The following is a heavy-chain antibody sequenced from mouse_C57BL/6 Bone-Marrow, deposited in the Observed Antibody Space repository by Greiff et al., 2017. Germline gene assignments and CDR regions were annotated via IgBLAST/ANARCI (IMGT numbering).Heavy chain of an antibody. CDR2: IDPETGGT. J-gene: IGHJ1*03. V-gene: IGHV1-15*01. D-gene: IGHD1-1*01. Sequence: QVQLQQSGAELVRPGASVTLSCKASGYTFTDYEMHWVKQTPVHGLEWIGAIDPETGGTAYNQKFKGKAILTADKSSSTAYMELRGLTSEDSAVYFCTRGIRIYCPWYFDVWGTGTTVTVSS. CDR3: TRGIRIYCPWYFDV. CDR1: GYTFTDYE.